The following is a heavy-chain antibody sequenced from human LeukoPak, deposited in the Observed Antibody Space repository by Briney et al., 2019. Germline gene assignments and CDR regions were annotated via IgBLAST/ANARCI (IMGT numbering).Heavy chain of an antibody. D-gene: IGHD3-10*01. CDR2: IYYSGST. V-gene: IGHV4-61*01. CDR1: GGSVSSGSSY. CDR3: ARVKALRVRGVLMSDYFDY. Sequence: SETLSLTCTVSGGSVSSGSSYWSWIRQPPGKGLERIGYIYYSGSTNYNPSLKSRVTISVDTSKNQFSLKMTSVTAADTAVYYCARVKALRVRGVLMSDYFDYWGQGSLVTVSS. J-gene: IGHJ4*02.